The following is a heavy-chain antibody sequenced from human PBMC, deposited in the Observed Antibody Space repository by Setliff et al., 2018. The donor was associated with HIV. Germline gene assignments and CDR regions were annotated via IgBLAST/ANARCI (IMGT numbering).Heavy chain of an antibody. Sequence: ETLSLTCTVSGGSFSNFFWNWIRQPPGKGLEWIGYINSSGTTNYNPSLKSLVTLSIDPSKNHFTLRLSSVTVADTAVYYCARRGRFMGWFDPWGQGSLGT. J-gene: IGHJ5*02. CDR3: ARRGRFMGWFDP. CDR1: GGSFSNFF. CDR2: INSSGTT. V-gene: IGHV4-4*09. D-gene: IGHD3-3*01.